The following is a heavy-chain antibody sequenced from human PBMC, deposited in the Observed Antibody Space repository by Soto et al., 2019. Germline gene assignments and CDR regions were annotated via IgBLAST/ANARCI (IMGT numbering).Heavy chain of an antibody. CDR3: ARDHYGDYVYDYYYGMDV. D-gene: IGHD4-17*01. CDR1: GFTFSSYS. V-gene: IGHV3-48*02. CDR2: ISSSSSTI. J-gene: IGHJ6*02. Sequence: GGSLRLSCAASGFTFSSYSMNWVRQAPGKGLEWVSYISSSSSTIYYADSVKGRFTISRDNAKNSLYLQMNSLRDEDTAVYYCARDHYGDYVYDYYYGMDVWGQGTTVTVSS.